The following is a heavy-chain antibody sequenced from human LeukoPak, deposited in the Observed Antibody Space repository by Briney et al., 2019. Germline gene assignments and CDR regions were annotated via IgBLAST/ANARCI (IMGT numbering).Heavy chain of an antibody. CDR1: GFTFSSYS. V-gene: IGHV3-21*01. CDR2: ISSSSSYI. J-gene: IGHJ3*02. Sequence: PGGSLRLSCAASGFTFSSYSMNWVRQAPGKGLEWVSSISSSSSYIYYADSVKGRFTISRDNAKNSLYLQMNSLRAEDTAVYYCAREGQKYQLLYGGGFEGAFDIWGQGTMVTVSS. D-gene: IGHD2-2*02. CDR3: AREGQKYQLLYGGGFEGAFDI.